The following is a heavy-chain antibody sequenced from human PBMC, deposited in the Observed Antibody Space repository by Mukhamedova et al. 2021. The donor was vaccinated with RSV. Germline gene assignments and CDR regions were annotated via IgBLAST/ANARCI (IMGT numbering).Heavy chain of an antibody. CDR2: IYPGDSDT. V-gene: IGHV5-51*01. D-gene: IGHD4-23*01. CDR3: ARPLDYGGKSPFFL. J-gene: IGHJ4*02. Sequence: MGIIYPGDSDTRYSPSFQGQVTISADKSISTAYLQWSSLKASDTAMYYCARPLDYGGKSPFFLWGQGTLLTVSS.